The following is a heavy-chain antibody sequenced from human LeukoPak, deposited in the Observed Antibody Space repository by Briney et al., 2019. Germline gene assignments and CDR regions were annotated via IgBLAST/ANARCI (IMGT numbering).Heavy chain of an antibody. J-gene: IGHJ4*02. CDR1: GFIFRTYG. CDR2: IWYDGSKQ. CDR3: ARDKGYYYDSSGYYGYFDN. V-gene: IGHV3-33*01. Sequence: GGSLRLSCAASGFIFRTYGIHWVRQAPGKGLGWVAVIWYDGSKQYYADSVKGRFTISRDNSKNTLDLQMNSLRVEDTAVYYCARDKGYYYDSSGYYGYFDNWGQGALVTVSS. D-gene: IGHD3-22*01.